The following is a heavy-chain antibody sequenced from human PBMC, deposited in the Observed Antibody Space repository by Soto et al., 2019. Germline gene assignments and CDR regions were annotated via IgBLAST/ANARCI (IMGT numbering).Heavy chain of an antibody. CDR2: IYYSGST. V-gene: IGHV4-30-4*01. CDR3: ASHSYGYIFYDH. J-gene: IGHJ4*02. D-gene: IGHD5-18*01. CDR1: GGSISSGDYY. Sequence: QVQLQESGPGLVKPSQTLSLTCTVSGGSISSGDYYWSWIRQPPGKGLEWIGYIYYSGSTYYNPSLKGRVXTXVXXSTNQFALKLSSVTAADTAVYSCASHSYGYIFYDHWGQGTLVTVSS.